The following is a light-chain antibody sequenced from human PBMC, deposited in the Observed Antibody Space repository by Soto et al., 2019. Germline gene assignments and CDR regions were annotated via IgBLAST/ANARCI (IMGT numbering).Light chain of an antibody. CDR1: QSINGN. CDR2: AAS. J-gene: IGKJ5*01. Sequence: DIQMTQSPSSLSASVGHRVTITCQASQSINGNLNWYQQKLGKAPKLLIYAASTLQGGVPSRFSVSGSGTDFTLTISSLKTEDFATYDCQHIYTIPITFGQGTRLEIK. V-gene: IGKV1-39*01. CDR3: QHIYTIPIT.